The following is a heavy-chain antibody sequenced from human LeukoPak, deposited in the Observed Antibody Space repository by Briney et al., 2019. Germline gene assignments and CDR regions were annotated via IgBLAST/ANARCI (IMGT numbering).Heavy chain of an antibody. CDR3: VVGGSPGY. J-gene: IGHJ4*02. V-gene: IGHV3-74*01. D-gene: IGHD2-15*01. CDR2: ISTDGYTT. CDR1: GLAFSAYK. Sequence: GGSLRLSCAASGLAFSAYKMHWARQAPRKGLVWVSRISTDGYTTDYADFVQGRFTASRDNTKNTWSLEMNSLRAEDTAVYYCVVGGSPGYWGQGTLVSVSS.